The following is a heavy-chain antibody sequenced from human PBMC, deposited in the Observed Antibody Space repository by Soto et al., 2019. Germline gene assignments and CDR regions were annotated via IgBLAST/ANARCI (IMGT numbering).Heavy chain of an antibody. D-gene: IGHD3-10*01. Sequence: SVKVSCKASGGTFSSYAISWVRQAPGQGLEWMGGIIPIFGTANYAQKFQGRVTITADESTSTAYMELSGLRSDDTAVYYCARHCDYGSGSDYETPFYYYYYGMDVWGQVTTVTVAS. V-gene: IGHV1-69*13. J-gene: IGHJ6*02. CDR1: GGTFSSYA. CDR2: IIPIFGTA. CDR3: ARHCDYGSGSDYETPFYYYYYGMDV.